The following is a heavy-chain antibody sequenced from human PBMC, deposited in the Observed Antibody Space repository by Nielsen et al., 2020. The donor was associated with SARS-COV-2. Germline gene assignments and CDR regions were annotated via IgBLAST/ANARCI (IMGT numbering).Heavy chain of an antibody. Sequence: GESLKISCAASGFTFSIYAMHWVRQAPGKGLEWVAVVSNDGNIQYYSDSVKGRFTISRDNSKNTLYLQMNSLRAEDTAVYYCAKAFRSSDWVRAATDFWGQGTLVTVSS. CDR2: VSNDGNIQ. D-gene: IGHD6-25*01. CDR1: GFTFSIYA. CDR3: AKAFRSSDWVRAATDF. J-gene: IGHJ4*02. V-gene: IGHV3-30*18.